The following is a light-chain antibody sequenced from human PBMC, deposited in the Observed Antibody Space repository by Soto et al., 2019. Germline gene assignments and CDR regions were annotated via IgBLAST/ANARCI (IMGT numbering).Light chain of an antibody. J-gene: IGLJ2*01. V-gene: IGLV2-14*01. CDR3: SSYTTSNTPWLL. Sequence: QSVLTQPASVSGSPGQSITISCTGTSSDVGGYNYVSWYQQHPGKAPKLMIFDVSNRPSGVSDRFSGSKSGNTASLTISGLQAEDEADYYCSSYTTSNTPWLLFGGGTKLTVL. CDR2: DVS. CDR1: SSDVGGYNY.